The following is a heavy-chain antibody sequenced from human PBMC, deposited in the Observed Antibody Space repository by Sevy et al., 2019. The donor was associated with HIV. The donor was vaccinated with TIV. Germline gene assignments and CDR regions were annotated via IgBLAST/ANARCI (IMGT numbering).Heavy chain of an antibody. J-gene: IGHJ5*02. CDR3: AGRARYYDIINPYGLLP. CDR1: GFTFSTYW. V-gene: IGHV3-7*01. Sequence: GGSLRLSCAASGFTFSTYWMSWVRQAPGKGLEWVANIKFDGSEDKYVDSVKGRFTISRDNAKNSLYLQMNSLRADDTAVYYCAGRARYYDIINPYGLLPWGQGTLVTVSS. D-gene: IGHD3-9*01. CDR2: IKFDGSED.